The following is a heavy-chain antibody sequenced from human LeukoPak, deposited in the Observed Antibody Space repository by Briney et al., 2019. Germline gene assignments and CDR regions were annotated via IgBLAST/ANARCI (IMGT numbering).Heavy chain of an antibody. D-gene: IGHD6-13*01. V-gene: IGHV3-20*04. CDR1: GFTFDDYG. CDR3: ARDREQLAHYYYYYMDV. Sequence: GGSLRLSCAASGFTFDDYGMSWVRHAPGKGLEWVSGINWNGGSTGYVDSVKGRFTISRDNAKNSLYLQMNSLRAEDTALYYCARDREQLAHYYYYYMDVWGKGTTVTVSS. J-gene: IGHJ6*03. CDR2: INWNGGST.